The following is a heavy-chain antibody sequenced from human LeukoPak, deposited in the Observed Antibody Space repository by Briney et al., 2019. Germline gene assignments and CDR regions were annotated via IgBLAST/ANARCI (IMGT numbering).Heavy chain of an antibody. D-gene: IGHD6-13*01. J-gene: IGHJ6*02. V-gene: IGHV4-61*01. CDR3: ARDRFIAAAGYYYYYGMDV. CDR2: IYYSGST. CDR1: GGSVSSGSYY. Sequence: SETLSLTCTVSGGSVSSGSYYWSWIRQPPGKGLEWIGYIYYSGSTNYNPSLKSRVTISVDTSKNQFSLKLSSVTAADTAVYYCARDRFIAAAGYYYYYGMDVWGQGTTVTVSS.